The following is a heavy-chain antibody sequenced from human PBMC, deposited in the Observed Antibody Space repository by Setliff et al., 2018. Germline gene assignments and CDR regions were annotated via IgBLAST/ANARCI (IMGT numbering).Heavy chain of an antibody. CDR1: GGTFSSYA. J-gene: IGHJ4*02. Sequence: ASVKVSCKASGGTFSSYAISWVRQAPGQGLEWMGWIIPIFGTANYAQKFQGRVTITADESTSTAYMELSSLRSEDTAVYYCASSRDYNFWSGYYSPLDYWGQGTLVTVSS. D-gene: IGHD3-3*01. V-gene: IGHV1-69*13. CDR3: ASSRDYNFWSGYYSPLDY. CDR2: IIPIFGTA.